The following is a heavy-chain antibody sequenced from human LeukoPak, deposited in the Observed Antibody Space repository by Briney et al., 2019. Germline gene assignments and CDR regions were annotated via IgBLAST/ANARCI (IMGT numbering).Heavy chain of an antibody. CDR2: ISGSGGST. D-gene: IGHD3-10*01. J-gene: IGHJ6*02. CDR1: GFTFSSYA. CDR3: AKKTMADYYYYGMDV. V-gene: IGHV3-23*01. Sequence: GGSLTLSCAASGFTFSSYAMSWVRQAPGKGLEWVSSISGSGGSTYYADSVKGRFTISRDNSKNTLYLQMNSLRAEDTAVYYCAKKTMADYYYYGMDVWGQGTTVTVSS.